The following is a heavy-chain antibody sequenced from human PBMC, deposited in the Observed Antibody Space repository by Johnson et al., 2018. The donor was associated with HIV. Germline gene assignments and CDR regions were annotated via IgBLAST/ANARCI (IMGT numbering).Heavy chain of an antibody. D-gene: IGHD3-22*01. CDR1: GFTFSDYY. V-gene: IGHV3-11*01. J-gene: IGHJ3*02. CDR3: TTASGYYPFFDAFDM. Sequence: QVQLVESGGGLVQPGGSLRLSCAASGFTFSDYYMSWIRQAPGKGLEWVSYSSSSGSTIYYADSVQGRFTISRDNAKNSLYLQMNSLKTEDTAVYYCTTASGYYPFFDAFDMWGQGTMVTVSS. CDR2: SSSSGSTI.